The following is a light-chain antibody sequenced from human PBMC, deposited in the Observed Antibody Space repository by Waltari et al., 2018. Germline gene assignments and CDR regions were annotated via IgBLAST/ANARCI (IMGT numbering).Light chain of an antibody. CDR1: STDLASYNL. V-gene: IGLV2-23*01. Sequence: QSALSQPASVSGSPGQSLTITCTGASTDLASYNLVAWYQHHPNRAPKLLIYEATQRPSGISHRFSGAKSGATASLRISGLQADDEADYYCCSYTGSSTSYGCGGGTKVTVL. J-gene: IGLJ1*01. CDR2: EAT. CDR3: CSYTGSSTSYG.